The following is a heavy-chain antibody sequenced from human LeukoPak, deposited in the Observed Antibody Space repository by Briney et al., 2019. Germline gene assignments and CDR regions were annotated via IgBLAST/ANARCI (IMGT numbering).Heavy chain of an antibody. CDR3: ARLPAYYYDSSWMDV. V-gene: IGHV4-39*01. CDR2: IYYSGST. D-gene: IGHD3-22*01. J-gene: IGHJ6*04. Sequence: SETLSLTCIVSGGSISYYYWGWIRQPPGKGLEWIGSIYYSGSTYYNPSLKSRVTISVDTSKNQFSLKLSSVTAADTAVYYCARLPAYYYDSSWMDVWGKGTTVTVSS. CDR1: GGSISYYY.